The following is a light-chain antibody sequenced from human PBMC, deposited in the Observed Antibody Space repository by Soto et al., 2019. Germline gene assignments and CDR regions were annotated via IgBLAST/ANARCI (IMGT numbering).Light chain of an antibody. CDR3: QQYETSPQLT. Sequence: EIVLTQSPGTLSLSPGERATLSCRASQTIRSRFVAWYQQKSGQAPRLLIYAAASRATGIPDRFSGSGSGTDFTLTISRLEPEDSAIYYCQQYETSPQLTFGGGPRVEI. CDR1: QTIRSRF. J-gene: IGKJ4*01. V-gene: IGKV3-20*01. CDR2: AAA.